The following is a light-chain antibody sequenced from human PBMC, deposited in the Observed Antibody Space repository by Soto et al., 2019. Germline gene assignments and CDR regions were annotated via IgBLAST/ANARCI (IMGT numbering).Light chain of an antibody. CDR2: WAS. CDR1: QSVLYRSDNKNY. Sequence: DIVMTQSPDSLAVSLGERATINCKSSQSVLYRSDNKNYLAWYQQKPGQPPKLLIYWASTRESGVPDRFSGSGSGTHFTLTISSLQAEDVAVYYCQQYNSWPWTFGQGTKVEVK. J-gene: IGKJ1*01. CDR3: QQYNSWPWT. V-gene: IGKV4-1*01.